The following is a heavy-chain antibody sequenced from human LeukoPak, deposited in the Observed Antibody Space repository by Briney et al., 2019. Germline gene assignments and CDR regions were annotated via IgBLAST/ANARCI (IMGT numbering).Heavy chain of an antibody. J-gene: IGHJ5*02. CDR3: ALSPDIAAAGIMSWFDP. CDR2: LYWYEDK. CDR1: GFSLSTRRLG. Sequence: SGPTLFQPPPTLTLTCTFSGFSLSTRRLGVGWIRQPPGKALEWLSVLYWYEDKRYSPSLKSRPTFTEDPSKNQVVLTMTNMDPVDTATYYCALSPDIAAAGIMSWFDPWGQGTLVTVSS. D-gene: IGHD6-13*01. V-gene: IGHV2-5*01.